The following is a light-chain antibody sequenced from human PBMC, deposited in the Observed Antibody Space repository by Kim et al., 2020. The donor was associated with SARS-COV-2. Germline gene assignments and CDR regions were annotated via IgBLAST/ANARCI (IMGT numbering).Light chain of an antibody. CDR2: QDS. CDR1: KLGDKY. J-gene: IGLJ3*02. Sequence: SYELTQPPSVSVSPGQTASITCSGDKLGDKYACWYQQKPGQSPVLVIYQDSKRPSGIPERFSGSNSGNTATLTISGTQAMDEADYYCQAWDSRPEEFGGG. V-gene: IGLV3-1*01. CDR3: QAWDSRPEE.